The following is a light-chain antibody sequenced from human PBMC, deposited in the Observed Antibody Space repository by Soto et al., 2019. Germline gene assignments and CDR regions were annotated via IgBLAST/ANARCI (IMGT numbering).Light chain of an antibody. J-gene: IGLJ2*01. CDR3: ATWDSSLSAGV. V-gene: IGLV1-51*01. Sequence: QSALTQPPSVSAAPGQTVTIFCSGSSSNIGKNYVSWYQQLPGTAPKLLIYDNNNRPSGTPDRFSGSKSGTSATLAITGLQTGDEADYYCATWDSSLSAGVFGGGTKLTVL. CDR2: DNN. CDR1: SSNIGKNY.